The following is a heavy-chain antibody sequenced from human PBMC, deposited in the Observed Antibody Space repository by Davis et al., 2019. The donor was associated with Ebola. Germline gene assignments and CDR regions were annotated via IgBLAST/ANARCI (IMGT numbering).Heavy chain of an antibody. CDR1: GGSISSYY. V-gene: IGHV4-59*01. CDR2: IYYSGST. J-gene: IGHJ6*02. CDR3: ARDSSMFGVRHYGMDV. Sequence: SETLSLTCTVSGGSISSYYWSWIRQPPGKGLEWIGYIYYSGSTNYNPSLKSRVTISVDTSKNQFSLKLSSVTAADTAVYYCARDSSMFGVRHYGMDVWGQGTTVTVSS. D-gene: IGHD3-3*01.